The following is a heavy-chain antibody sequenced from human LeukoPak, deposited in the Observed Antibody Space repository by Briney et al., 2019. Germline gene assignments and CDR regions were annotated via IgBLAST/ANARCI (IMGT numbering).Heavy chain of an antibody. V-gene: IGHV4-39*01. CDR1: GGSVSSSTYH. Sequence: PSETLSLTCTVSGGSVSSSTYHWGWIRQPPGKGLEWIASIYYSGSTYYNPSLKSRVTISVDTSKNQFSLNLTSVTAADRAVYYCARGYCSSTSCSGVGYMEVWGKGTTVTVSS. CDR3: ARGYCSSTSCSGVGYMEV. D-gene: IGHD2-2*01. J-gene: IGHJ6*03. CDR2: IYYSGST.